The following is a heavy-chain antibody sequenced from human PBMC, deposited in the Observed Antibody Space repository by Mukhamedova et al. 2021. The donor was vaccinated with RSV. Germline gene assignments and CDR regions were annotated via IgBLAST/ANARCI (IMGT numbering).Heavy chain of an antibody. CDR3: ARVDFWCGTNGGYYFDY. D-gene: IGHD3-3*01. CDR2: MGQDGSEK. J-gene: IGHJ4*02. Sequence: MGQDGSEKYYVDSVKGRFTISRDNAKNSLYLQMNSLRAEDTAVYYCARVDFWCGTNGGYYFDYCGQGTLVTVSS. V-gene: IGHV3-7*03.